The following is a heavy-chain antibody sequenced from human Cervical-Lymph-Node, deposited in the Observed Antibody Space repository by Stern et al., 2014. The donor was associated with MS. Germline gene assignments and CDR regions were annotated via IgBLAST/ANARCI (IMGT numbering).Heavy chain of an antibody. CDR1: GFAFSDFY. D-gene: IGHD6-19*01. V-gene: IGHV3-11*01. Sequence: VQLEESGGGLVKPRGSLRLSCAASGFAFSDFYMSWIRQAPGKGLEWLSYISSTGSTIYYADSVKGRFTISRDNAKNTLYLQMNSLRAEDTAMYYCARVGSSGWQYFDHWGQGTLVTVSS. CDR2: ISSTGSTI. J-gene: IGHJ4*02. CDR3: ARVGSSGWQYFDH.